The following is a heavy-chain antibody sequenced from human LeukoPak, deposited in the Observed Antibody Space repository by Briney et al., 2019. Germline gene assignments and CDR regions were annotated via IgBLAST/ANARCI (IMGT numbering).Heavy chain of an antibody. J-gene: IGHJ6*02. CDR2: IYYSGST. CDR1: GGSFSGYY. D-gene: IGHD6-13*01. CDR3: ARAGAAAGTFYYYGMDA. Sequence: SETLSLTCAVYGGSFSGYYWSWIRQPPGKGLEWIGYIYYSGSTNYNPSLKSRVTISVDTSKNQFSLKLSSVTAADTAVYYCARAGAAAGTFYYYGMDAWGQGTTVTVSS. V-gene: IGHV4-59*01.